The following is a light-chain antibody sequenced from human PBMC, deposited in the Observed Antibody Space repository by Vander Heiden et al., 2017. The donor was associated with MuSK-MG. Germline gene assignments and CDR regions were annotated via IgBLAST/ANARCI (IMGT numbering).Light chain of an antibody. J-gene: IGKJ1*01. CDR2: GAS. CDR3: QQYGSSPRT. CDR1: QSVSSSY. Sequence: EIVLVQSPGTLSLSPGERATLSCRASQSVSSSYLAWYQQKPGQAPRLLIYGASNRATGIPDRFSGSGSGPDFTLTISRLEPEDFAVYYCQQYGSSPRTFGQGTKVEVK. V-gene: IGKV3-20*01.